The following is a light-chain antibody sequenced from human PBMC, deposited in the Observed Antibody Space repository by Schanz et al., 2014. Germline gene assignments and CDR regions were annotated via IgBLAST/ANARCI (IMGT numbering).Light chain of an antibody. J-gene: IGKJ1*01. CDR3: QQYVESPGT. CDR1: QSVSSY. Sequence: EIVLTQSSATLSLSPGERATLSCRASQSVSSYLAWYQQKPGQAPRLLIYDASNRATGIPARFSGSGSGTDFTLTINRLEAEDFAVYYCQQYVESPGTFGQGTRLEI. V-gene: IGKV3-11*01. CDR2: DAS.